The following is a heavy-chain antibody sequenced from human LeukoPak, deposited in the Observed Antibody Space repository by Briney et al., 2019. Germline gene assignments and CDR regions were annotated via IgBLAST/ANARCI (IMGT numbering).Heavy chain of an antibody. J-gene: IGHJ5*02. Sequence: NSSETLSLTCSVSGGSISNYYWSWIRQPAGKGLEWIGRIYSSGSTNYNPSLKSRVTMSVDTSKNQFSLKLSSVTVADTAVYYCARNRYYYGSGNYGVPNWFDPWGQGTLVTVSS. D-gene: IGHD3-10*01. CDR2: IYSSGST. CDR1: GGSISNYY. CDR3: ARNRYYYGSGNYGVPNWFDP. V-gene: IGHV4-4*07.